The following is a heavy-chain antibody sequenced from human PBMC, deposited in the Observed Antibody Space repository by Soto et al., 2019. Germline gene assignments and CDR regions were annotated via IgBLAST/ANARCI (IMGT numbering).Heavy chain of an antibody. Sequence: GGSLRLSCAASGFSFSTYSMAWVRQTPGKGLAWVSGLSGGGSNTFYTDSVQGRFTISVDNSKNTVYLQMNSLRVEDTAVYYCARWDGYGDVWGQGTLVTVSS. J-gene: IGHJ4*02. CDR1: GFSFSTYS. V-gene: IGHV3-23*01. CDR3: ARWDGYGDV. CDR2: LSGGGSNT. D-gene: IGHD4-17*01.